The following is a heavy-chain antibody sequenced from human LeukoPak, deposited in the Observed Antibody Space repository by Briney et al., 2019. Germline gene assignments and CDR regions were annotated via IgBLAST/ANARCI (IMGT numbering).Heavy chain of an antibody. CDR2: IYPSGST. CDR1: GGSFSDYY. D-gene: IGHD3-3*01. Sequence: SETLSLTCSVSGGSFSDYYWNWIRQSPGKGLEWIGYIYPSGSTDYNPSLKSRVTMSTDTSKNQISLKLTSVTAADTAVYFCARQATLLASRLEAGGFDIWGRGTMVTVSS. CDR3: ARQATLLASRLEAGGFDI. J-gene: IGHJ3*02. V-gene: IGHV4-59*08.